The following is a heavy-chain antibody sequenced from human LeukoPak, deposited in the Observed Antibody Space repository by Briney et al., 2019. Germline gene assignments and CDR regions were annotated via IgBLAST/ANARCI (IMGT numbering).Heavy chain of an antibody. D-gene: IGHD5-18*01. J-gene: IGHJ6*03. Sequence: GGSLRLSCAASGFTFSTYLMTWVRQAPGKGLEWVANINQDGSEKYYVDSVKGRFTISRDNAKDSLYLQMSSLRAEDTAVYYCARARRGYSYGYYYYMDVWGKGTTVTVSS. CDR2: INQDGSEK. CDR1: GFTFSTYL. V-gene: IGHV3-7*01. CDR3: ARARRGYSYGYYYYMDV.